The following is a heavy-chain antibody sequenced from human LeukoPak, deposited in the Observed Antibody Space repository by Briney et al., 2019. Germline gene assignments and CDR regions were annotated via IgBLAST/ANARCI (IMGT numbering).Heavy chain of an antibody. J-gene: IGHJ4*02. CDR1: GFTFDDYG. D-gene: IGHD1-14*01. CDR3: ASWNQRRYFDY. CDR2: INWNGGST. V-gene: IGHV3-20*04. Sequence: GGSLRLSCAASGFTFDDYGMSWARQAPGKGLEWVSGINWNGGSTGYADSVKGRFTISRDNAKNSLYLQMNSLRAEDTALYYCASWNQRRYFDYWGQGTLVTVSS.